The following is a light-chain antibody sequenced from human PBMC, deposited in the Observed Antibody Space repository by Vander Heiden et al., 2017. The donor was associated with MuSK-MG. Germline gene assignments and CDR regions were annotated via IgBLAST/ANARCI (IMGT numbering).Light chain of an antibody. CDR1: QGIANH. CDR2: AAS. J-gene: IGKJ2*01. Sequence: DIQMTQSPSSLSASVGDRVTITCRASQGIANHLAWFQQNPGKAPKSLIYAASTLQSGVPAKFTARGSGIDFTLTISSLQPEDFATYYCQLDQSYANTFRHATKPKIK. CDR3: QLDQSYANT. V-gene: IGKV1-16*02.